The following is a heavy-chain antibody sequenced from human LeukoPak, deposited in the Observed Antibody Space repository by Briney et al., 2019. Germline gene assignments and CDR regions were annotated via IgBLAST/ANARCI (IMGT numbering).Heavy chain of an antibody. CDR2: ISYDGGNK. D-gene: IGHD1-26*01. CDR1: GLTFSSYA. J-gene: IGHJ4*02. V-gene: IGHV3-30*09. CDR3: ATGVGRYYQY. Sequence: QPGRSLTLSCAASGLTFSSYAMHWVRHAPSKGLGWVAVISYDGGNKYYADSVEGRFAITRDNGKNSLYLQMNNRRAEDTGVYYCATGVGRYYQYWGPGTLVTVSS.